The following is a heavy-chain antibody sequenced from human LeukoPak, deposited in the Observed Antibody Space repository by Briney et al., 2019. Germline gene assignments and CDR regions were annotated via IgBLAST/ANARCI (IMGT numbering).Heavy chain of an antibody. CDR1: GFTFSSYA. Sequence: GGSLRLSCAASGFTFSSYAMSWVRQAPGKGLEWVSAISGSGGSTYYADSVKGRFTISRDNSKNTLYLQMNSLRAEDTAVYYCAKAIAAAGPWHDYYYGMDVWGQGTTVTVSS. CDR2: ISGSGGST. D-gene: IGHD6-13*01. CDR3: AKAIAAAGPWHDYYYGMDV. J-gene: IGHJ6*02. V-gene: IGHV3-23*01.